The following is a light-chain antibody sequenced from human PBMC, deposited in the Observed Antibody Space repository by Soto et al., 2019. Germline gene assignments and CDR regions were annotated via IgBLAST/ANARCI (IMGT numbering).Light chain of an antibody. CDR3: QQYDNLPFT. Sequence: DIQMTQSPSSLSASVGDRVTITCQASQDISNYLNWYQQKPGKAPKLLIYDASNLGTGVPSRFSGSGSGTDFTFTISSLQPEAIATYYCQQYDNLPFTFGPGTKVDIK. CDR2: DAS. CDR1: QDISNY. J-gene: IGKJ3*01. V-gene: IGKV1-33*01.